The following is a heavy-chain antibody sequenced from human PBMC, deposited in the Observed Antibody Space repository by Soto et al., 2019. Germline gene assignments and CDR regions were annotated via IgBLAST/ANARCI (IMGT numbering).Heavy chain of an antibody. CDR1: GFTFGAYA. CDR2: ITGSGGSI. V-gene: IGHV3-23*01. CDR3: VKDGNYDFWGFGFDP. Sequence: GGSLRLSCVASGFTFGAYAMSWVRQTPGKGLEWVSAITGSGGSIYHADSVQGRFTISRDNSKNTLYLQMNSLRAEDTAVYYCVKDGNYDFWGFGFDPWGQGTQGTVSP. J-gene: IGHJ5*02. D-gene: IGHD3-3*01.